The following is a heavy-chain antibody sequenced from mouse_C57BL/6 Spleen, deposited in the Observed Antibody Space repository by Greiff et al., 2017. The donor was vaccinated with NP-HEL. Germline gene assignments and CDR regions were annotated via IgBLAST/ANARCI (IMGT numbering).Heavy chain of an antibody. D-gene: IGHD2-4*01. V-gene: IGHV5-17*01. CDR3: ARDYYDYDDGSWFAY. CDR1: GFTFSDYG. Sequence: EVKLVESGGGLVKPGGSLKLSCAASGFTFSDYGMHWVRQAPEKGLEWVAYISSGSSTIYYADTVKGRFTISRDNAKNTLFLQMTSLRSEDTAMYYCARDYYDYDDGSWFAYWGQGTLVTVSA. J-gene: IGHJ3*01. CDR2: ISSGSSTI.